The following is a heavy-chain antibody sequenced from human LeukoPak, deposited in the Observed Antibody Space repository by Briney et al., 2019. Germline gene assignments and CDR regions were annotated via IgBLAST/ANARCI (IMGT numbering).Heavy chain of an antibody. V-gene: IGHV4-34*01. J-gene: IGHJ4*02. D-gene: IGHD3-16*02. CDR1: GGSFSGYY. CDR2: INHSGST. Sequence: SETLSLTCAVYGGSFSGYYWSWIRQPPGKGLEWIGEINHSGSTNYNPSLKSRVTISVDTSKNQFSLKLSSVTAADTAVYYCARGRDYFWGSYRYTEFDYWGQGTLVTVSS. CDR3: ARGRDYFWGSYRYTEFDY.